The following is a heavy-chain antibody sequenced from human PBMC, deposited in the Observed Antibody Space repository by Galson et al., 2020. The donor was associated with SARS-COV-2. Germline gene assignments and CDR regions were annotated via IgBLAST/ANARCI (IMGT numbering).Heavy chain of an antibody. CDR2: ISSSSSVI. J-gene: IGHJ4*02. D-gene: IGHD3-9*01. Sequence: GSLRLSCAASGFTFSNHEMNWIRQAPGKGLEWIAYISSSSSVIYYADSVKGRFTISRDDAKKSLYLQMHRLRVEDTAVYYCAREDFDSSGNDYWGQGTLVTVSS. V-gene: IGHV3-48*03. CDR3: AREDFDSSGNDY. CDR1: GFTFSNHE.